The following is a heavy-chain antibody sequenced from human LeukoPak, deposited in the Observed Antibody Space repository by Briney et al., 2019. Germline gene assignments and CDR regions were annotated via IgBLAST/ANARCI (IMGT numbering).Heavy chain of an antibody. Sequence: GGSLRLPCAASGFTFSSYWMHWVRQAPGKGLVWVSRINSDGSSTNYADAVKGRFTISRDNAKNTLYLQTNSLRAEDTAVYYCARGGSSWSAFDIWGQGTMVIVSS. J-gene: IGHJ3*02. D-gene: IGHD6-13*01. CDR2: INSDGSST. CDR3: ARGGSSWSAFDI. V-gene: IGHV3-74*01. CDR1: GFTFSSYW.